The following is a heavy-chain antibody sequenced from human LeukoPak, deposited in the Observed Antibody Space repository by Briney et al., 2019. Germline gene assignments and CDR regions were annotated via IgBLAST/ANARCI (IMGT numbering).Heavy chain of an antibody. V-gene: IGHV1-2*06. Sequence: ASVKVSCKASGYTFTGCYMHWVRQAPGQGLEWMGRINPNSGGTNYAQKFQGRVTMTRDTSISTAYMELSRLRSDDTAVYYCARVNYYDSSGYYRDYWGREPWSPSPQ. D-gene: IGHD3-22*01. J-gene: IGHJ4*02. CDR3: ARVNYYDSSGYYRDY. CDR1: GYTFTGCY. CDR2: INPNSGGT.